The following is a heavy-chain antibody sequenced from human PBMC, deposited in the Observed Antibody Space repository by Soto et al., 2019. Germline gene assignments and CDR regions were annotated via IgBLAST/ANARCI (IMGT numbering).Heavy chain of an antibody. CDR3: AKDNGYPSPYYYMDV. V-gene: IGHV3-9*01. Sequence: GGSLRLSCAASGFTFDDYAMHWVRQAPGKGLEWVSGISWNSGSIGYADSVKGRFTISRDNAKNSLYLQMNSLRAEDTALYYCAKDNGYPSPYYYMDVWGKGTTVTVSS. CDR1: GFTFDDYA. CDR2: ISWNSGSI. J-gene: IGHJ6*03. D-gene: IGHD6-25*01.